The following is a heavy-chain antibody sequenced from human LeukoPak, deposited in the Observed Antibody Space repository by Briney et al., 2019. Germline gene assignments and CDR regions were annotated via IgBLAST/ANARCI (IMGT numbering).Heavy chain of an antibody. CDR3: ARGDYGTPDV. CDR2: IYYSGST. Sequence: SETLSLTCTVPGGSISSGGYYWSWIRQHPGKGLEWIGYIYYSGSTYYNPSLKSRVTISVDTSKNQFSLKLSSVTAADTAVYYCARGDYGTPDVWGQGTTVTVSS. J-gene: IGHJ6*02. CDR1: GGSISSGGYY. D-gene: IGHD4-17*01. V-gene: IGHV4-31*03.